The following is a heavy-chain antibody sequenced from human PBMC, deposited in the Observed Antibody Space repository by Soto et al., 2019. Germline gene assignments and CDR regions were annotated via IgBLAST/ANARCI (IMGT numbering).Heavy chain of an antibody. CDR1: GYTFTSYG. CDR2: ISAYNGNT. J-gene: IGHJ3*02. CDR3: ASAPYYYDSSGYSDAFDI. Sequence: ASVKVSCKASGYTFTSYGISWVRQAPGQGLEWMGWISAYNGNTNYAQKLQGRVTMTTDTSTSTAYMELRSLRSDDTAVYYCASAPYYYDSSGYSDAFDIWGQGTMVTVSS. D-gene: IGHD3-22*01. V-gene: IGHV1-18*01.